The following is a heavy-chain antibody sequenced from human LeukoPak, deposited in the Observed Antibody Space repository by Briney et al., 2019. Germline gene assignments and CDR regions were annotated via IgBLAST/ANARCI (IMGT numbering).Heavy chain of an antibody. CDR2: ISYDGSNK. CDR3: AKVSYSSSWQYFQH. J-gene: IGHJ1*01. V-gene: IGHV3-30*18. CDR1: GFTVSSNY. Sequence: PGGSLRLSCAASGFTVSSNYMSWVRQAPGKGLEWVAVISYDGSNKYYADSVKGRFTISRDNSKNTLYLQMNSLRAEDTAVYYCAKVSYSSSWQYFQHWGQGTLVTVSS. D-gene: IGHD6-13*01.